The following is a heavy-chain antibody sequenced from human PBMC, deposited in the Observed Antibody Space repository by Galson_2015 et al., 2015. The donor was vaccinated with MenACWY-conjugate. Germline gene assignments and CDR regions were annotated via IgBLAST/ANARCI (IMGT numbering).Heavy chain of an antibody. CDR1: GFTFSSYR. CDR3: ARERYTRPTVTTYGY. D-gene: IGHD4-17*01. Sequence: SLRLSCAASGFTFSSYRMNWVRQAPGKGLEWVSSISSSSSYIYYADSVKGRFTISRDNAKNSLYLQMNSLRADDTAVYYCARERYTRPTVTTYGYWGQGTLVTVSS. J-gene: IGHJ1*01. V-gene: IGHV3-21*01. CDR2: ISSSSSYI.